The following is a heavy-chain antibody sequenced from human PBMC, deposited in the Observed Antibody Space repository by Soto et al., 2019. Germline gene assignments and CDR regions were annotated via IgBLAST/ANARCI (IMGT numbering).Heavy chain of an antibody. Sequence: QVTLKESGPVLVKPTETLTLTCTVSGFSLNNGRMGVSWIRQPPGKALEWLAHIFSSYEKSYSISMKDRLTVSEDTSKSQVVLTITNMDPVDTATYYCARTYGDYIRRNGIDVWGQGTTVIVSS. D-gene: IGHD4-17*01. J-gene: IGHJ6*02. V-gene: IGHV2-26*01. CDR2: IFSSYEK. CDR1: GFSLNNGRMG. CDR3: ARTYGDYIRRNGIDV.